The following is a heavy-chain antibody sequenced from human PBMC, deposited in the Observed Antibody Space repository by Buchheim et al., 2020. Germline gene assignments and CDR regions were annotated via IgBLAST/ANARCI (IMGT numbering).Heavy chain of an antibody. J-gene: IGHJ4*02. D-gene: IGHD5-12*01. CDR3: ARDRGGDDPIDY. CDR1: GFMFNTYG. Sequence: QVQLVESGGGVVQPGGSLRLSCAASGFMFNTYGMNWVRQAPGKGLEWVALIWHDGSIKYYGDSVKGRFTISRDNSKNTLYLEVNSLRVEDTAVYYCARDRGGDDPIDYWGQGTL. V-gene: IGHV3-33*08. CDR2: IWHDGSIK.